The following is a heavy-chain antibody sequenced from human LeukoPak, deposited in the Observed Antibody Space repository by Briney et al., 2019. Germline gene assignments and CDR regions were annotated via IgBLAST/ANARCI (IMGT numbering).Heavy chain of an antibody. D-gene: IGHD2-2*01. CDR3: NVVVPAAPHDAFDV. V-gene: IGHV1-46*01. Sequence: ASVKVSCKASGYTFTSYYMHWVRQAPGQGLEWMGIINPSGGSTSYAQKFQGRVTMTRNTSISTAYMELSSLRSEDTAVYYCNVVVPAAPHDAFDVWGQGTMVTVSS. CDR1: GYTFTSYY. CDR2: INPSGGST. J-gene: IGHJ3*01.